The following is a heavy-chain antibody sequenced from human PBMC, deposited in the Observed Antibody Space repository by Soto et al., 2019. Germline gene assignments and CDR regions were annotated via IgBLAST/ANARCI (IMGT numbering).Heavy chain of an antibody. CDR1: GGSLSGYY. CDR2: IKDGGST. CDR3: ARGQEGVVATH. D-gene: IGHD5-12*01. J-gene: IGHJ4*02. Sequence: QVQLQQWGAGLLKPSETLSLNCAVNGGSLSGYYWSWIRQPPGKGLEWIGEIKDGGSTNYSPSLKSRATISSVTSNNHYSLRLYSVTAADKGVYYCARGQEGVVATHWDQGTLVTVSS. V-gene: IGHV4-34*01.